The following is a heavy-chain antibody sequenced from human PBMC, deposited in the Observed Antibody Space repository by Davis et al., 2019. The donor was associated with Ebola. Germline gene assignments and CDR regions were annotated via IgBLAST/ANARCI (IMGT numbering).Heavy chain of an antibody. CDR3: ARNSTGWAFDF. V-gene: IGHV4-38-2*01. CDR1: GYSFSGGDY. Sequence: PSETLSLTCVVSGYSFSGGDYWGWIRQPPGKPLEWVGSVYYSGSTVYSPSLRNRITISVDMSNNQFTLTLRSVTAADTARYFCARNSTGWAFDFWGQGTLVSVSS. D-gene: IGHD6-19*01. CDR2: VYYSGST. J-gene: IGHJ4*02.